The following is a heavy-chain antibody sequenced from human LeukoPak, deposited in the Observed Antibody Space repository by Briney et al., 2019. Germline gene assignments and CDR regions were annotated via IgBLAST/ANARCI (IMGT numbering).Heavy chain of an antibody. CDR2: IYYSGST. D-gene: IGHD2-15*01. J-gene: IGHJ6*03. CDR1: GGSISSSSYY. CDR3: ARRSGYCSGGSCYPGLKLYYYYYYYMDV. V-gene: IGHV4-39*01. Sequence: SETLSLTCTVSGGSISSSSYYWGWIRQPPGKGLEWIGGIYYSGSTYYNPSLKSRVTISVDTSKNQFSLRLSSVTAADTAVYYCARRSGYCSGGSCYPGLKLYYYYYYYMDVWGKGTTVTISS.